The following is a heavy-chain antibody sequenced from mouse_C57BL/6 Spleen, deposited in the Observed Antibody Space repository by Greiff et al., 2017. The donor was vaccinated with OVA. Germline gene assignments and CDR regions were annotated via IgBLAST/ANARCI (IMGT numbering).Heavy chain of an antibody. Sequence: EVMLVESGGDLVKPGGSLKLSCAASGFTFSSYGMSWVRQTPDKRLEWVATISSGGSYTYYPDSVKGRFTISRDNAKNTLYLQMSSLKSEDTAMYYCASGGNPSYWGQGTTLTVSS. CDR3: ASGGNPSY. CDR2: ISSGGSYT. CDR1: GFTFSSYG. D-gene: IGHD2-1*01. V-gene: IGHV5-6*01. J-gene: IGHJ2*01.